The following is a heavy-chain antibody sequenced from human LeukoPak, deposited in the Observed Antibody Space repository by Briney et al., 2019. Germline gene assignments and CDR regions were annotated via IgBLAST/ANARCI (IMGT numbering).Heavy chain of an antibody. CDR1: EFLFSSYA. CDR2: IGASGSSA. CDR3: RGLSSVNDAFDS. V-gene: IGHV3-23*01. Sequence: QPGGSLRLSCAASEFLFSSYAMNWVRQAPGKGLEWVSVIGASGSSAYYADSVKGRFTISRDNSKTTLYLQMNSLRAEDTAVYCARGLSSVNDAFDSWAQGTMVTVSS. D-gene: IGHD3-10*01. J-gene: IGHJ3*02.